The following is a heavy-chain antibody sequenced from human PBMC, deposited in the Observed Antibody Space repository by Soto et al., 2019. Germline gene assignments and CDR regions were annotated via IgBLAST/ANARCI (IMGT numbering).Heavy chain of an antibody. J-gene: IGHJ4*02. CDR1: GFPFSSYA. CDR2: ISGGGNDR. V-gene: IGHV3-23*01. D-gene: IGHD5-12*01. CDR3: ARSLFMVAPDNEPFDY. Sequence: GGCLRLSWAAAGFPFSSYAMSWVRQTPEKGLEWVAGISGGGNDRYYADFVQGRFTFSRDNSRNILYLQMNSLRADDTAMYFCARSLFMVAPDNEPFDYWGQGPLVTVSS.